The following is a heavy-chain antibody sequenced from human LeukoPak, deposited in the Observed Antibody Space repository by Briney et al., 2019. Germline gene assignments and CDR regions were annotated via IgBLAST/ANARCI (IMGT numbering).Heavy chain of an antibody. J-gene: IGHJ4*02. Sequence: XETLSLTCTVSGGSISSYYWSWIRQPPGKGLEWIGYIYYSGSTNYNPSLKSRVTISVDTSKNQFSLKLSSVTAADTAVYYCARGAGFPPDYWGQGTLVTVSS. V-gene: IGHV4-59*01. CDR1: GGSISSYY. CDR3: ARGAGFPPDY. D-gene: IGHD6-19*01. CDR2: IYYSGST.